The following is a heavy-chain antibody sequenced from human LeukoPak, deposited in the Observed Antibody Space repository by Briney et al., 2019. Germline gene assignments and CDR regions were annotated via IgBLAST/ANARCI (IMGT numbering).Heavy chain of an antibody. J-gene: IGHJ4*02. CDR3: ARGTLAGYFLGY. Sequence: GGSLRLSCAASGFTFSSYEVNWVRQAPGKGLEWVSYISSSGTTIYYADSVKGRFTISRDNAKNSLYLQMNSLRAEDTAQYYCARGTLAGYFLGYWGQGTLVTVSS. CDR1: GFTFSSYE. V-gene: IGHV3-48*03. D-gene: IGHD3-9*01. CDR2: ISSSGTTI.